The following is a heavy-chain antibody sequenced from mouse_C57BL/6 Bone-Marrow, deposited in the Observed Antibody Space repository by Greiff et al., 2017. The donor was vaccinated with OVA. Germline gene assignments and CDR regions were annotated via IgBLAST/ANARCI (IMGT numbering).Heavy chain of an antibody. CDR1: GFTFSSYG. Sequence: EVHLVESGGDLVKPGGSLKLSCAASGFTFSSYGMSWVRQTPDKRLEWVATISSGGSYTYYPDSVKGRFTISRDNAKNTLYLQMSSLKSEDTAMYYCARQMGYGNYAWFAYWGQGTLVTVSA. D-gene: IGHD2-10*02. CDR3: ARQMGYGNYAWFAY. J-gene: IGHJ3*01. V-gene: IGHV5-6*01. CDR2: ISSGGSYT.